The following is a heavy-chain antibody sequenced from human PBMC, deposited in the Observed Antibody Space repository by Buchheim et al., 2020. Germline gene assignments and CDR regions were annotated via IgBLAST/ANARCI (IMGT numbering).Heavy chain of an antibody. D-gene: IGHD6-13*01. V-gene: IGHV3-7*01. CDR2: MKHDGSET. J-gene: IGHJ4*02. CDR3: ARLSAGGFDY. CDR1: GFTFSRYW. Sequence: EVQLVESGGGLVQPGKSLRLSCAASGFTFSRYWMSWVRQAPEKGLEWVANMKHDGSETYYVDSVKGRFTISRDNTKNSLYLPMNTLRADDTALYYCARLSAGGFDYWGQGTL.